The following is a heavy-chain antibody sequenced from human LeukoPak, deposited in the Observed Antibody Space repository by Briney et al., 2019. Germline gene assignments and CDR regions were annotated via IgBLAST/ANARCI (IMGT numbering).Heavy chain of an antibody. Sequence: AGGSLRLSCAASGFTVSTNYTSWVRQAPGKGLEWVSVIFSNGNTYYADSVKGRFSMSRDNSKNTLFLQMNSLRDEDTAVYYCARGSIGPRSWFDPWGQGTLVTVSS. V-gene: IGHV3-66*01. J-gene: IGHJ5*02. CDR3: ARGSIGPRSWFDP. D-gene: IGHD2-2*01. CDR1: GFTVSTNY. CDR2: IFSNGNT.